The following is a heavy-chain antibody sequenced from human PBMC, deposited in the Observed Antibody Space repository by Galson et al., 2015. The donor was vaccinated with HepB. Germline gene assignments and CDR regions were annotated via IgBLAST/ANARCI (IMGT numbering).Heavy chain of an antibody. Sequence: QSGAEVKKPGESLRISCKGSGYSFTSYWIGWVRQMSGKGLEWMGIIYPGDSDTRYSPSFQGQVTISADKSISTAYLQWSSLKASDTAMYYCARGYCSSTSCYDWFDPWGQGTLVTVSS. J-gene: IGHJ5*02. CDR3: ARGYCSSTSCYDWFDP. V-gene: IGHV5-51*01. D-gene: IGHD2-2*01. CDR1: GYSFTSYW. CDR2: IYPGDSDT.